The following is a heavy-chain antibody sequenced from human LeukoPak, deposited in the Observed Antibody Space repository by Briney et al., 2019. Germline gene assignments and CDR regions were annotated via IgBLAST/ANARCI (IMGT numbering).Heavy chain of an antibody. CDR1: GFSFSSYA. CDR3: AKGIPVTAIRYFDY. Sequence: GGSLRLSCAASGFSFSSYAMSWVRQAPGKGLEWVSAISGSGGSIYYADSVKGRFTISRDNSKNTLYLQMSSLRADDTAVYYCAKGIPVTAIRYFDYWGQGTLVTVSS. J-gene: IGHJ4*02. CDR2: ISGSGGSI. V-gene: IGHV3-23*01. D-gene: IGHD2-21*02.